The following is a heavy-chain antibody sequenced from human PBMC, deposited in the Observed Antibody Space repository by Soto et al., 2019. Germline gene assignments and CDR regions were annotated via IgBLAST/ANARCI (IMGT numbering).Heavy chain of an antibody. J-gene: IGHJ4*02. D-gene: IGHD5-12*01. Sequence: EVQLVETGGGLIQPGGSLRLSCAASGFTVSSNYMSWVRQAPGKGLEWVSVIYSGGSTYYADSVKGRFTISRDNSKNTLYLQMNSLRAEDTAVYYCAREDRGYSGYDAWVKDYWGQGTLVTVSS. V-gene: IGHV3-53*02. CDR1: GFTVSSNY. CDR2: IYSGGST. CDR3: AREDRGYSGYDAWVKDY.